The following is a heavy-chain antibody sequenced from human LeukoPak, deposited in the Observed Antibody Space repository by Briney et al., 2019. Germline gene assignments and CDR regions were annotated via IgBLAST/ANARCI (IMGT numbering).Heavy chain of an antibody. CDR1: GFTFTSSG. Sequence: TSVKLSCKASGFTFTSSGMQWVRQARGQRLEWIGWIVVGSGNINYAQKFQERVTITRDMSTSTPYMELSSLRSEDTAVYYCDAVWYISRCYTDDYWGQGTLVTVSS. CDR3: DAVWYISRCYTDDY. V-gene: IGHV1-58*02. J-gene: IGHJ4*02. CDR2: IVVGSGNI. D-gene: IGHD6-13*01.